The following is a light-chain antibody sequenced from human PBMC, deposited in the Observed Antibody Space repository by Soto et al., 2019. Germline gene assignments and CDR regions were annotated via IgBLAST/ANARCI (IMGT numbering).Light chain of an antibody. J-gene: IGKJ5*01. Sequence: DIQITRSPSTVSVSVGDRVTITGRASQTISSWLALYQQKPGKAPKLLLYDASTLEAGVPSRFSGSGSGTEFSLTANRLQPEDVATYYCQQAESLPTTFGQGTRLE. CDR3: QQAESLPTT. CDR1: QTISSW. V-gene: IGKV1-5*01. CDR2: DAS.